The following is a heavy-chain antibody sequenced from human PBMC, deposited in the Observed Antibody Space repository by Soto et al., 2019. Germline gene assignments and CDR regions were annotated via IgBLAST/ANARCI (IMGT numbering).Heavy chain of an antibody. D-gene: IGHD2-21*01. J-gene: IGHJ4*02. Sequence: LVKLSCKASGYSFTNYGISWVRQAPGQGLEWMGWISPILGNANYAQKFQGRVTITADKSTSTAYMELSILRSEDTAVYYCARAQAYCGGDCASGHYWGRGTLVTVSS. CDR2: ISPILGNA. CDR1: GYSFTNYG. CDR3: ARAQAYCGGDCASGHY. V-gene: IGHV1-69*10.